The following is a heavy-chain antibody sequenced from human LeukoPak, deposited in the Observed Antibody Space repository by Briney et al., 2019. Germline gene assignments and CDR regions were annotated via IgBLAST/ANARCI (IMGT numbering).Heavy chain of an antibody. CDR2: INPNSSGT. Sequence: ASVKVSCKASGYTFTGYYMHWVRQAPGQGLEWMGWINPNSSGTNYAQKFQGRVTMTRDTSISTAYMELSRLRSDDTAVYYCARDRKGVTIPFDYWGQGTLVTVSS. CDR3: ARDRKGVTIPFDY. D-gene: IGHD3-10*01. J-gene: IGHJ4*02. CDR1: GYTFTGYY. V-gene: IGHV1-2*02.